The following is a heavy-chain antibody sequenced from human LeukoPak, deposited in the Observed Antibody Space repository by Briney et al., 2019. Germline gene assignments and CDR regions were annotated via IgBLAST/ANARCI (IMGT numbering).Heavy chain of an antibody. CDR2: FDPEDGET. V-gene: IGHV1-24*01. J-gene: IGHJ5*02. CDR3: ATDFSMVRGVNWFDP. CDR1: GYTLTELP. D-gene: IGHD3-10*01. Sequence: ASVKVSCKVSGYTLTELPIHWVRQAPGKGLEWMGGFDPEDGETIYAQKFQGRVTMTEDTSTDTAYMELSSLRSEDTAVYYCATDFSMVRGVNWFDPWGQGTLVTVSS.